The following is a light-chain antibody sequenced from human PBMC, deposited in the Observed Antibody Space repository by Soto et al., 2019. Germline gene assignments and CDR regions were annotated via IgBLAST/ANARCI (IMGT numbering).Light chain of an antibody. J-gene: IGKJ3*01. CDR2: DAS. CDR1: QSVSTR. V-gene: IGKV1-5*01. Sequence: DIQMTQSPSTLSASVGDRVTITCRASQSVSTRLAWYQQKPGEAPKLLIYDASSLQTGVPPRFSGSGSGAEFTLTIISLQPDDFATYYYQQYQSYPETFGHGTKVDIK. CDR3: QQYQSYPET.